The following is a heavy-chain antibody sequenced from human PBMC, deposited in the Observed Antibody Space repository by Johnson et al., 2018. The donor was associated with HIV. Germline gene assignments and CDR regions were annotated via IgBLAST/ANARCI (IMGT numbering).Heavy chain of an antibody. CDR2: ISYDGSNK. J-gene: IGHJ3*02. D-gene: IGHD4-23*01. V-gene: IGHV3-30-3*01. CDR3: AKARSLLDYGGFDAFDI. Sequence: VQLVESGGGVVQPGRSLRLSCAASGFTFSSYAMHWVRQAPGKGLEWVAVISYDGSNKYYADSVKGRFTISRDNSKNTLSLQMISLRAEDTAMYYCAKARSLLDYGGFDAFDIWGQGTLVIVSS. CDR1: GFTFSSYA.